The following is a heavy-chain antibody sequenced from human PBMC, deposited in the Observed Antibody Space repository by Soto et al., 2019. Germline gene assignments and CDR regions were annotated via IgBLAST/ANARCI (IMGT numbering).Heavy chain of an antibody. CDR3: ARGGKRTYYYGSGSLTGTACFDY. Sequence: SETLSLTCAVYGGSFSGYYWSWIRQPPGKGLEWIGEINHSGSTNYNPSLKSRVTISVDTSKNQFSLKLSSVTAADTAVYYCARGGKRTYYYGSGSLTGTACFDYWGQGTLVTVSS. CDR2: INHSGST. CDR1: GGSFSGYY. J-gene: IGHJ4*02. D-gene: IGHD3-10*01. V-gene: IGHV4-34*01.